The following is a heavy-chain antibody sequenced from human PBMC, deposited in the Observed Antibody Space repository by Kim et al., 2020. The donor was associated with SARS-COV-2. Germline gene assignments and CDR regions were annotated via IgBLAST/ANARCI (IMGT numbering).Heavy chain of an antibody. Sequence: SETLSLTCTVSGGSISSYYWSWIRQPPGKGLEWIGYIYYSGSTNYNPSLKSRVTISVDTSKNQFSLKLSSVTAADTAVYYCARQTYYYDSSGYYYGVLYFDYWGQGTLVTVSS. CDR1: GGSISSYY. CDR2: IYYSGST. J-gene: IGHJ4*02. D-gene: IGHD3-22*01. CDR3: ARQTYYYDSSGYYYGVLYFDY. V-gene: IGHV4-59*08.